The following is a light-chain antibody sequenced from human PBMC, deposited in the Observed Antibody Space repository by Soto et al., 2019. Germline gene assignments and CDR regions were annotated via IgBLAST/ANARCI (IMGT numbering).Light chain of an antibody. Sequence: QSALTQPASVSGSPGQSITISCTGTSSDVGGYNYVSWYQQHPYKAPKLMIYDVSNRPSGVSNRFSGSKSGNTASLTISWLQGEDEADYYCSSYRSSSTLDVFGTGTKVTVL. CDR3: SSYRSSSTLDV. CDR1: SSDVGGYNY. J-gene: IGLJ1*01. CDR2: DVS. V-gene: IGLV2-14*01.